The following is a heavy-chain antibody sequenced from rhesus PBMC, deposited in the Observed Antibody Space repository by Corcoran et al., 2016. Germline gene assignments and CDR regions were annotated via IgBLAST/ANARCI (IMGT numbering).Heavy chain of an antibody. D-gene: IGHD3-3*01. V-gene: IGHV3S5*01. J-gene: IGHJ5-1*01. CDR2: INTGGGST. CDR3: AKDPTIFGLVRFKGFDV. Sequence: EVQLVETGGGLVQPGGSLKLSCAASGFTFSSYGMSWVRQAAGKGLEWVEAINTGGGSTYYPVPVKGRFTIARDNSKNMLSLEMNSLRAEDSAVSYCAKDPTIFGLVRFKGFDVWGPGVLVTVSS. CDR1: GFTFSSYG.